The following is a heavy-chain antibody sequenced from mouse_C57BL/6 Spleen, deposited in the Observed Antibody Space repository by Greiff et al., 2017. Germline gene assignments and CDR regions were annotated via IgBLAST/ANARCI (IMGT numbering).Heavy chain of an antibody. D-gene: IGHD1-1*01. J-gene: IGHJ4*01. CDR3: ARPLRYAMDY. Sequence: DVKLVESGGDLVKPGGSLKLSCAASGFTFSSYGMSWVRQTPDQRLEWVATISSGGSYTYYPDSVKGRFTISRDNAKNTLYLQMSSLKAEDTAMYYCARPLRYAMDYWGQGTSVTVSS. CDR2: ISSGGSYT. V-gene: IGHV5-6*02. CDR1: GFTFSSYG.